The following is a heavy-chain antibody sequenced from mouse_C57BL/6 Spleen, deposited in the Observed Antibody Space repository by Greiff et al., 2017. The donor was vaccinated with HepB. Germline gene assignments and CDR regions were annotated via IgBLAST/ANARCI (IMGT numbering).Heavy chain of an antibody. D-gene: IGHD1-1*01. J-gene: IGHJ4*01. CDR2: INPSSGYT. CDR1: GYTFTSYW. CDR3: AKVYGSSYYAMDY. V-gene: IGHV1-7*01. Sequence: QVQLKESGAELAKPGASVKLSCKASGYTFTSYWMHWVKQRPGQGLEWIGYINPSSGYTKYNQKFKDKATLTADKSSSTAYMQLSSLTYEDSAVYYCAKVYGSSYYAMDYWGQGTSVTVSS.